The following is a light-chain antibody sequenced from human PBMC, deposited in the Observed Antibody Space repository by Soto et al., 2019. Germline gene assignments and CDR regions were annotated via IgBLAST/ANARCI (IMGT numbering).Light chain of an antibody. V-gene: IGKV3-15*01. Sequence: EIVMTQSPATLSVSPGERATLSCRASQSVSSNLAWYQQKPGQAPRLLIYGASTRATGIPARFSGSGSGTEFXXTISSXQSEDFAVYYCQQYNNWPPGTFGPGTKVDIK. CDR3: QQYNNWPPGT. CDR2: GAS. J-gene: IGKJ3*01. CDR1: QSVSSN.